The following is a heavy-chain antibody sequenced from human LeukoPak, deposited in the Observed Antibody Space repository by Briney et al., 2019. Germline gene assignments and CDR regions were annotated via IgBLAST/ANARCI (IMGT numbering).Heavy chain of an antibody. CDR1: GVSFSGYY. V-gene: IGHV4-34*01. D-gene: IGHD2-15*01. Sequence: PSETLSLTCAVYGVSFSGYYWSWIRQPPGKGLEWIGEINHSGSTNYNPSLKSRVTISVDTSKNQFSLKLSSVTAADTAVYYCARGGIYYFDYWGQGTLVTVSS. CDR3: ARGGIYYFDY. J-gene: IGHJ4*02. CDR2: INHSGST.